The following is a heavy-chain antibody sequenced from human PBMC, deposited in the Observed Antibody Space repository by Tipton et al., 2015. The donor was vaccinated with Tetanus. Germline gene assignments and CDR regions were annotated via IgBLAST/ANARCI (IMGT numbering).Heavy chain of an antibody. CDR2: IYQTGTT. J-gene: IGHJ4*02. D-gene: IGHD2/OR15-2a*01. CDR3: ARAAGFLGLTHDF. Sequence: TLSLTCTVSGASFSSGDYYWSWIRKPPGKDLEWTGYIYQTGTTYYNPSLKGRVTISMDRSNTQFSLRLDSLTAADTAVYYCARAAGFLGLTHDFWGQGTLVTVSS. CDR1: GASFSSGDYY. V-gene: IGHV4-30-4*01.